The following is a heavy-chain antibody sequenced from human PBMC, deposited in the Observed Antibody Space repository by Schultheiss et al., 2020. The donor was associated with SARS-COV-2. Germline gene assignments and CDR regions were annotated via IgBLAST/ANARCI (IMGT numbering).Heavy chain of an antibody. J-gene: IGHJ4*02. CDR2: IYHSGST. D-gene: IGHD1-26*01. Sequence: SETLSLTCAVYGGSFSGYYWSWIRQPPGKGLEWIGYIYHSGSTYYNPSLKSRVTISVDTSKNQFSLKLSSVTAADTAVYYCARSPMGATDYWGQGTLVTVSS. CDR1: GGSFSGYY. CDR3: ARSPMGATDY. V-gene: IGHV4-34*01.